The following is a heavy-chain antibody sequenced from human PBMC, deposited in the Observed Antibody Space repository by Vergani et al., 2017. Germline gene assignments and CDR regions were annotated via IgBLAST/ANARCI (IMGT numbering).Heavy chain of an antibody. CDR3: ARWVCAGVRGGSYSPLDYYYYYMDV. CDR1: GYTFRSYG. V-gene: IGHV1-18*01. J-gene: IGHJ6*03. Sequence: QVQLVQSGAEVKKPGASVKVSCRTSGYTFRSYGISWVRQAPGQGLEWMGWISGYDGNTNYAQKFQGRVTMTTDISTSTANLELRSLRSDDTAVYYCARWVCAGVRGGSYSPLDYYYYYMDVWGKGTTVTVSS. D-gene: IGHD2-15*01. CDR2: ISGYDGNT.